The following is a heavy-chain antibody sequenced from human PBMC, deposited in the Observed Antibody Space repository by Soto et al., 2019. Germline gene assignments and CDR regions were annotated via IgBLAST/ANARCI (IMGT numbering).Heavy chain of an antibody. CDR2: INHSGST. J-gene: IGHJ6*02. D-gene: IGHD3-3*01. CDR1: GGSFSGYY. V-gene: IGHV4-34*01. CDR3: ARGRERITIFGVRTKDYYYGMDV. Sequence: PSEILSLTCAVYGGSFSGYYWSWIRQPPGKGLEWIGEINHSGSTNYNPSLKSRVTISVDTSKNQFSLKLSSVTAADTAVYYCARGRERITIFGVRTKDYYYGMDVWGQGTTVTVSS.